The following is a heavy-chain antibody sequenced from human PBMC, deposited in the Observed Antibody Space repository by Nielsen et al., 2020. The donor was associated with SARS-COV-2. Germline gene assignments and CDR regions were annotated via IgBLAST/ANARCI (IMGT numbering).Heavy chain of an antibody. Sequence: GGSLRLSCAASGFTFSSYGMHWVRQAPGKGLEWVAVIWYDGSNKYYADSVKGRFTISRDNSKNTLYLQMNSLRAEDMAVYYCAREPADIVAFDYWGQGTLVTVSS. D-gene: IGHD5-12*01. J-gene: IGHJ4*02. CDR1: GFTFSSYG. CDR3: AREPADIVAFDY. V-gene: IGHV3-33*01. CDR2: IWYDGSNK.